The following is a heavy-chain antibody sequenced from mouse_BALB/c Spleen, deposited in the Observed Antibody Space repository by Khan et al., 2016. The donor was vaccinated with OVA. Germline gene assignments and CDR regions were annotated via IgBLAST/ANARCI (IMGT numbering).Heavy chain of an antibody. CDR3: ARVYGGDFDY. Sequence: VQLKESGPGLVKPSQSLSLTCTVTGYSITSDYAWNWIRQFPGNKLEWMGYISYSGNTKYNPSLKSRISITRDTSKNQFLLQLNSVTIEDTATYYCARVYGGDFDYWGQGTTLTVSS. V-gene: IGHV3-2*02. CDR2: ISYSGNT. J-gene: IGHJ2*01. CDR1: GYSITSDYA. D-gene: IGHD1-1*01.